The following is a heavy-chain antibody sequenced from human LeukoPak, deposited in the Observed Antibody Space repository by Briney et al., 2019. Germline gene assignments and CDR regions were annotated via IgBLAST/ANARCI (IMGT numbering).Heavy chain of an antibody. D-gene: IGHD6-6*01. J-gene: IGHJ6*01. V-gene: IGHV3-66*01. CDR1: GFTASIDS. CDR3: ARGGGIAARTRANYYYYGMDV. CDR2: IYSGGRK. Sequence: GRSLSLSRAASGFTASIDSTSWVRQAPRRGLEWGLVIYSGGRKYYADSVKGRFTVSRDNSKNTLYLKMNSLRAEDTAVYYGARGGGIAARTRANYYYYGMDVWGQGATVTVSS.